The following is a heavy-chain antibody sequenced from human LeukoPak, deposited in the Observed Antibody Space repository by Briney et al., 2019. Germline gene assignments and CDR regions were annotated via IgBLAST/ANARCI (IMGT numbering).Heavy chain of an antibody. CDR3: ARVDSSSWYHYFDY. Sequence: AGGSLRLSCAASGFTFSSYEMNWVRQAPGKGLEWVSYISSSGSTIYYADSVKGRFTISRDNAKNSLYLQMNSLRAEDTAVYYCARVDSSSWYHYFDYWGQGTLVTVSS. V-gene: IGHV3-48*03. CDR1: GFTFSSYE. D-gene: IGHD6-13*01. CDR2: ISSSGSTI. J-gene: IGHJ4*02.